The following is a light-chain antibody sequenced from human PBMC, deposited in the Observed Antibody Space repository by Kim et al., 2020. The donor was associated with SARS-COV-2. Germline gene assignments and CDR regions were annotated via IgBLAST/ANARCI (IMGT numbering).Light chain of an antibody. CDR1: ENIIRY. J-gene: IGKJ2*01. Sequence: SASVADRVTITCRAIENIIRYLNWYQQKPGKAPNVLIYGASSLQSGAPSRFSGSGSGRDFSLTINSLQPEDFATYYCQQSFSTPVTFGQGTKLEI. V-gene: IGKV1-39*01. CDR2: GAS. CDR3: QQSFSTPVT.